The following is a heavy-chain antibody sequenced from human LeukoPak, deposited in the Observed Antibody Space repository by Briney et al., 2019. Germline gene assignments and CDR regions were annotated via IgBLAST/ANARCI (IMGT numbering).Heavy chain of an antibody. Sequence: GGSLRLSCAASGFTFSSYAMSWVRQAPGKGLEWVSAISGSGGSTYYADSVKGRFTISGDNSKNTLYLQMNSLRAEDTAVYYCAKDPGGKYSRGVIANYWGQGTLVTVSS. CDR1: GFTFSSYA. V-gene: IGHV3-23*01. D-gene: IGHD3-10*01. CDR3: AKDPGGKYSRGVIANY. CDR2: ISGSGGST. J-gene: IGHJ4*02.